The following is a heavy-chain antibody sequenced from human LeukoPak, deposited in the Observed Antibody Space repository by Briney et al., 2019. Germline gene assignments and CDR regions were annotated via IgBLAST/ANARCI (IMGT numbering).Heavy chain of an antibody. J-gene: IGHJ3*02. D-gene: IGHD2-2*01. CDR3: AKESGYCSSTSCFADAFDM. CDR2: IWYDGSNK. Sequence: GGSLRLSCAASGFTFSSYGMHWVRQAPGKGLEWVAMIWYDGSNKYYADSVKGRLTISRDNSKNMLYLQMNSLRAEDTAVYYCAKESGYCSSTSCFADAFDMWGQGTMVTVSS. CDR1: GFTFSSYG. V-gene: IGHV3-33*06.